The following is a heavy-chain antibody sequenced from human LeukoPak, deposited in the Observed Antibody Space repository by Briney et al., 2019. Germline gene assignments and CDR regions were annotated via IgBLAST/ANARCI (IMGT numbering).Heavy chain of an antibody. Sequence: ASVKVSCKASGYTLTSYDINWVRQATGQGLEWMGWMNPNSGNTGYAQKFQGRVTMTRNTSISTAYMELSSLRSEDTAVYYCARGIDVVVNNGMDVWGQGTTVTVSS. CDR3: ARGIDVVVNNGMDV. J-gene: IGHJ6*02. CDR2: MNPNSGNT. CDR1: GYTLTSYD. V-gene: IGHV1-8*01. D-gene: IGHD2-2*01.